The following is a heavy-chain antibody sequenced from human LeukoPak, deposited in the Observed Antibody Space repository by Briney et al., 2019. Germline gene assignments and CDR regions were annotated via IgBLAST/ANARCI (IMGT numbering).Heavy chain of an antibody. Sequence: SETLSLTCAVYGGSFSGYYWNWIRQPPGKGLEWIGEINHSGSTNFNPSLKSRVTISVDTSKNRFSLKLSSVTAADTAVYYCASGGGYSSPFDYWGQGTLVTVSS. D-gene: IGHD5-18*01. CDR3: ASGGGYSSPFDY. CDR2: INHSGST. V-gene: IGHV4-34*01. J-gene: IGHJ4*02. CDR1: GGSFSGYY.